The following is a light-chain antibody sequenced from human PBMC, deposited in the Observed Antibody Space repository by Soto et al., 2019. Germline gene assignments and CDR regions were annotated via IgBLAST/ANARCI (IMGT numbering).Light chain of an antibody. Sequence: AIQLTQSPSSLSASVGDRVTITCRASRGISSALAWYQQKPGKAPKLLIYDASSLESGVPSRFSGSGSGTDFTLTISSLQPEDFATYYCQQFNSYPLTFGGGTRWIS. CDR3: QQFNSYPLT. CDR2: DAS. CDR1: RGISSA. V-gene: IGKV1-13*02. J-gene: IGKJ4*01.